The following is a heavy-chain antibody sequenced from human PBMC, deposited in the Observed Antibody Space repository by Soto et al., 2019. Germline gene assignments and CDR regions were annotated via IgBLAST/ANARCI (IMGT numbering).Heavy chain of an antibody. V-gene: IGHV3-21*01. CDR3: ARAAYCGGDCYSPFDC. Sequence: EVPLVESGGGLVTPGGSLRLSCAASGFTFRSYSMNWVRQAPGKGLEWVSSISSSSSYIYYADSVKGRFTISRDNANNSLYLQMNSLRAEDTAVYYCARAAYCGGDCYSPFDCWGQGTLVTVSS. CDR1: GFTFRSYS. J-gene: IGHJ4*02. CDR2: ISSSSSYI. D-gene: IGHD2-21*02.